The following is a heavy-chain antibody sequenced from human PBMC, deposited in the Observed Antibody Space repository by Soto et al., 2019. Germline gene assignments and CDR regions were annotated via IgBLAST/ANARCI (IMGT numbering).Heavy chain of an antibody. CDR1: GFTFSSYA. V-gene: IGHV3-23*01. CDR3: ARGRIAAAGRWFDP. Sequence: GGSLRLCCAASGFTFSSYAMSWVRQAPGKGLEWVSAISGSGGSTYYADSVKGRFTISRDNSKNTLYLQMNSLRAEDTAVYYCARGRIAAAGRWFDPLCQGTVVTVSA. J-gene: IGHJ5*02. D-gene: IGHD6-13*01. CDR2: ISGSGGST.